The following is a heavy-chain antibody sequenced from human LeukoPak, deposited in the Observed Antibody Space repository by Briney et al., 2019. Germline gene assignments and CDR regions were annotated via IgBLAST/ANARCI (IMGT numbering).Heavy chain of an antibody. V-gene: IGHV4-39*01. Sequence: SETLSLTCTVSGGSITSSSYSWGWIRQPPGKGLQWIVTLSHAGTNYYNPSLKSRVTMPVDRSKNQFSLKLTSVTATDTAVYYCARLRGGVQLWGDWGQGTLVTVS. CDR3: ARLRGGVQLWGD. D-gene: IGHD5-18*01. CDR2: LSHAGTN. CDR1: GGSITSSSYS. J-gene: IGHJ4*02.